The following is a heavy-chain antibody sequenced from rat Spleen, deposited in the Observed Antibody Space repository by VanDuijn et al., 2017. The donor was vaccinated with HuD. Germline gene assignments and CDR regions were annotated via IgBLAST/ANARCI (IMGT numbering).Heavy chain of an antibody. J-gene: IGHJ2*01. CDR3: ARHGYNAYFDY. CDR1: GFTFSDYY. D-gene: IGHD1-9*01. V-gene: IGHV5-29*01. Sequence: EVQLVESDGGLVQPGRSLKLSCAASGFTFSDYYMAWVRQAPTKGLERVATISSDGGRNFYRDSVKGRFTISRDNAKISLYLQMDGLRSEDTATYFCARHGYNAYFDYGGQGVMVTVSS. CDR2: ISSDGGRN.